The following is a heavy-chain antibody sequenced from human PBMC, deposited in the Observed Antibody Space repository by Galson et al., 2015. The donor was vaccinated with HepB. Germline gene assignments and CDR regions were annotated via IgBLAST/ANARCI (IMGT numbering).Heavy chain of an antibody. Sequence: SLRLSCAASGFTFSSYWMHWVRQAPGKGLVWVSRINSDGSSTSYADSVKGRFTISRDNAKNTLYLQMNSLRTEDTAVYYCARDYIVAYGKFDYWGQGTLVTVSS. V-gene: IGHV3-74*01. CDR3: ARDYIVAYGKFDY. CDR1: GFTFSSYW. D-gene: IGHD5-12*01. CDR2: INSDGSST. J-gene: IGHJ4*02.